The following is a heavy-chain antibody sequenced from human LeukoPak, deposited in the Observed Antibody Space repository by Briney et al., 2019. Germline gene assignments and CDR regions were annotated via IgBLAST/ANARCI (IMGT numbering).Heavy chain of an antibody. J-gene: IGHJ4*02. D-gene: IGHD4-23*01. CDR2: ISAYNGNT. CDR1: GYTFTSYG. V-gene: IGHV1-18*01. CDR3: AYSAVVPYFDY. Sequence: VSVKVSCKASGYTFTSYGISWVRQAPGQGLEWMGWISAYNGNTNYAQKLQGRVTMTTDTSTSTAYMELRSLRSDDTAVYYCAYSAVVPYFDYWGQGTLVTVSS.